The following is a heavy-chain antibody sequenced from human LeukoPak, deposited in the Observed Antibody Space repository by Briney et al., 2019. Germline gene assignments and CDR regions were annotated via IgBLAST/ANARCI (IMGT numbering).Heavy chain of an antibody. CDR3: AKVRGYYDSSGWFDY. CDR1: GFTFSSYG. CDR2: IWYDGSNK. Sequence: PGGSLRLSCAASGFTFSSYGMHWVRQAPGKGLEWVAVIWYDGSNKYYADSVRGRFTISRDNSKNTLYLQMNSLRAEDTAVYYCAKVRGYYDSSGWFDYWGQGTLVTVSS. V-gene: IGHV3-33*06. D-gene: IGHD3-22*01. J-gene: IGHJ4*02.